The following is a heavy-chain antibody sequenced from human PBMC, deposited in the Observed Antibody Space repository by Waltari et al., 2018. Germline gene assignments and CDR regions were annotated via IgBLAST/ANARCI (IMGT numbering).Heavy chain of an antibody. CDR2: TNGDGSST. CDR3: SRDLQHGDFGRGRDY. D-gene: IGHD4-17*01. CDR1: GFAFSRHW. V-gene: IGHV3-74*01. J-gene: IGHJ4*02. Sequence: EVQLEESGGGLVQHVGSLRLPCAASGFAFSRHWLHWVRQAPGKGLVWVSRTNGDGSSTSYADSVKGRFTISRDNAKNTLYLQMNSLRAEDTAVYYCSRDLQHGDFGRGRDYWGQGTLVTVSS.